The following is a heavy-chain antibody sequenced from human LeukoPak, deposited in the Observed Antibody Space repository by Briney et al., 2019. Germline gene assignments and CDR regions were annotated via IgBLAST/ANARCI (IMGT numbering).Heavy chain of an antibody. CDR3: PTSMIVVVKLDY. D-gene: IGHD3-22*01. J-gene: IGHJ4*02. V-gene: IGHV1-46*01. Sequence: ASVTVSCKASGYTFTSYYMHWVRQAPGQGLEWMGIINPSGGSTSYAQKFQGRVTMTKNTSTSKVYMELSRLTSEDRAVHYCPTSMIVVVKLDYWGQGTLVSVS. CDR1: GYTFTSYY. CDR2: INPSGGST.